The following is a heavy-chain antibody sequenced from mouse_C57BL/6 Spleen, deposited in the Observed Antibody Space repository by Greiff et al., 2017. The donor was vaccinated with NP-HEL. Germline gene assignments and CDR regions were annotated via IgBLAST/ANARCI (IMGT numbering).Heavy chain of an antibody. CDR2: ISDGGSYT. CDR3: AREGCYYSWFAY. D-gene: IGHD2-3*01. CDR1: GFTFRSYA. Sequence: VQLKESGGGLVKPGGSLKLSCAASGFTFRSYAMSWVRQTPEKRLEWVATISDGGSYTYYPDNVKGRFTLSRDNAKNNLYLQMSQLKSEDTAMYYCAREGCYYSWFAYGGQGTLVTVSA. J-gene: IGHJ3*01. V-gene: IGHV5-4*01.